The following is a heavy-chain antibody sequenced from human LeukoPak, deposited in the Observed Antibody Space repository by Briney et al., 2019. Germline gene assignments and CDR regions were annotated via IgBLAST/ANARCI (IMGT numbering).Heavy chain of an antibody. J-gene: IGHJ4*02. CDR3: ARIKYDFGDEYFDY. V-gene: IGHV3-48*04. CDR1: GFTFSSYS. Sequence: PGGSLRLSCAASGFTFSSYSMNWVRQAPGKGLEWVSYISSTSSTMYYTDSVKGRFTISRDNAKNSLYLQMNSLRAEDTAVYYCARIKYDFGDEYFDYWGQGALVTVSS. D-gene: IGHD4-17*01. CDR2: ISSTSSTM.